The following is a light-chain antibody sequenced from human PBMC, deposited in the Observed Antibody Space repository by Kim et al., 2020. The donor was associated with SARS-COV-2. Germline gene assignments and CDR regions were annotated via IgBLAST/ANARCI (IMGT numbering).Light chain of an antibody. J-gene: IGKJ2*01. CDR3: QQSESTPYT. CDR2: AAS. V-gene: IGKV1-39*01. CDR1: RDIENY. Sequence: ASVGGRVTITCRASRDIENYLHWYQQKPGKAPTLLVFAASTLQGGVPSRFSGSGSGTDFTLTIGGLQPEDFATYYCQQSESTPYTFGQGTKLEI.